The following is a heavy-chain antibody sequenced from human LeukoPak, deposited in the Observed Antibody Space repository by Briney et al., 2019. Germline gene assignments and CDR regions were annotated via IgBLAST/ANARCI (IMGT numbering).Heavy chain of an antibody. Sequence: GGSLRLSCAASGFTFSSYSMNWVRQAPGKGLGWVSSISSSSSYIYYADSVKGRFTISRDNAKNSLYLQMNSLRAEDTAVYYCARDLPMGPYYYDSSGYYALDYWGQGTLVTVSS. CDR3: ARDLPMGPYYYDSSGYYALDY. V-gene: IGHV3-21*01. CDR1: GFTFSSYS. J-gene: IGHJ4*02. CDR2: ISSSSSYI. D-gene: IGHD3-22*01.